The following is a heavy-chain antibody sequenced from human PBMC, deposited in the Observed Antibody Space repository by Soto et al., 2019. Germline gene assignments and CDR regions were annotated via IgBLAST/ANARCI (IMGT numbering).Heavy chain of an antibody. D-gene: IGHD4-17*01. V-gene: IGHV3-11*01. CDR1: GFTFSDFY. J-gene: IGHJ6*02. CDR3: GRDPPPDSETVYMDV. Sequence: PGGSLRLSCAASGFTFSDFYMSWVRQAPGKGLEWISYISSSGSLIYYADSVKGRFTISRDNANNSLYLQMNSLRVEDTAVYYCGRDPPPDSETVYMDVWGQGTTVTVS. CDR2: ISSSGSLI.